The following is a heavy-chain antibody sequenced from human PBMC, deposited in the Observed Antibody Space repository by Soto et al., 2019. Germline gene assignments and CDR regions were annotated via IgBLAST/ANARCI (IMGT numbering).Heavy chain of an antibody. D-gene: IGHD2-21*01. V-gene: IGHV1-18*01. CDR3: AIKSIGGDIRQYYYGRDV. CDR1: GYTFTSYG. J-gene: IGHJ6*01. Sequence: ASVKVSCKASGYTFTSYGISWVRQAPGQGLEWMGWISAYNGNTNYAQKLQGRVTMTTDTSTSTAYMELRSLRSDDTAVYYCAIKSIGGDIRQYYYGRDVWGQGTTVTVS. CDR2: ISAYNGNT.